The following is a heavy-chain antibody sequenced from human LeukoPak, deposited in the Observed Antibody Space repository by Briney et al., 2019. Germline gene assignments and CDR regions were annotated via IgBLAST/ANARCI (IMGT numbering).Heavy chain of an antibody. CDR3: VRDSGYSSSWYLIDDDFDI. V-gene: IGHV4-59*02. CDR1: GGSVSGYY. Sequence: SETLSLTCAVSGGSVSGYYWSWVRQFPGSRLEWIGYIHYSGRTNYNPSLKSRITLSLETSSNQISLELKSVTSADTALYYCVRDSGYSSSWYLIDDDFDIWGQGRMVIVSA. CDR2: IHYSGRT. D-gene: IGHD6-13*01. J-gene: IGHJ3*02.